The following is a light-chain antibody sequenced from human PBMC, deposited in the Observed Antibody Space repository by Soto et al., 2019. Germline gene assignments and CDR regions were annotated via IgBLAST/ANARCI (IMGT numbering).Light chain of an antibody. V-gene: IGKV3-11*01. CDR2: DTS. CDR3: HQRSNWWT. J-gene: IGKJ1*01. Sequence: EIVLTQSPATLSLFPGERATLSCRASQSLSSSLAWYQQKPGQAPRVLIYDTSTRATGIPARFSGSGSGTDFTITISSLEPEDSAVYYCHQRSNWWTFGQGTRVEIK. CDR1: QSLSSS.